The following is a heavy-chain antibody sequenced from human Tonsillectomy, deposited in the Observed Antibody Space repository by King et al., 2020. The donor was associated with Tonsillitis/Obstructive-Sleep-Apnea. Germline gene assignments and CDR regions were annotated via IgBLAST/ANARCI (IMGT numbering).Heavy chain of an antibody. CDR1: GFTFSSYN. CDR3: ARGHGAYRGPTYYYYGMDV. CDR2: ISSGSSYI. D-gene: IGHD4-17*01. Sequence: VQLVESGGGLVKPGGSLRLSCAASGFTFSSYNMNWVRQAPGKGLEWVSSISSGSSYIFYADSVKGRFPISRDNAKNSLYLQMNSLRAEDTAVYYCARGHGAYRGPTYYYYGMDVWGHGTTVTVSS. J-gene: IGHJ6*02. V-gene: IGHV3-21*01.